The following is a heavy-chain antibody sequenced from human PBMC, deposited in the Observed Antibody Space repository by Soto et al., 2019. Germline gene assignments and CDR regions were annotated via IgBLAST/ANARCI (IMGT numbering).Heavy chain of an antibody. Sequence: GGSLRLSGAASGFTFSSYAIHWVRQAPCKGLEWVAVISYDGSNKYYADSVKGRFNISRDNSKNTLHLQMNSLRAEDTAVYYCARDATRYYYGSGSYSGYWGQGTLVTVSS. CDR3: ARDATRYYYGSGSYSGY. CDR1: GFTFSSYA. D-gene: IGHD3-10*01. CDR2: ISYDGSNK. J-gene: IGHJ4*02. V-gene: IGHV3-30-3*01.